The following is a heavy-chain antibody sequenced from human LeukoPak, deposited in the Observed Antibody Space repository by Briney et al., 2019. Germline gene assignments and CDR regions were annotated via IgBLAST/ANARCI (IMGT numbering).Heavy chain of an antibody. Sequence: SETLSLTCTVSGGSISSSSYYWGWIRQPPGKGLEWIGSIYYSGSTYYNPSLKSRVTISVDTSKNQFSLKLSSVTAADTAVYYCARVVLGAFDIWGQGTMVTVSS. CDR3: ARVVLGAFDI. CDR1: GGSISSSSYY. J-gene: IGHJ3*02. CDR2: IYYSGST. V-gene: IGHV4-39*07. D-gene: IGHD3-3*02.